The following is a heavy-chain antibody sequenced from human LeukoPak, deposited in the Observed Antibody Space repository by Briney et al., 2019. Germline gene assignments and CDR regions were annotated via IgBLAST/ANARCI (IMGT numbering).Heavy chain of an antibody. D-gene: IGHD4/OR15-4a*01. Sequence: GGSLRLSCAAYGFTFSSYAMHWVRQAPGKGLEWVAVIALDAYREYHADSVKGRFTISRDNSKNTLYLQMNSLRAEDTAVYYCARDFSGASRIDYWGQGTLVTVSS. V-gene: IGHV3-30-3*01. J-gene: IGHJ4*02. CDR3: ARDFSGASRIDY. CDR1: GFTFSSYA. CDR2: IALDAYRE.